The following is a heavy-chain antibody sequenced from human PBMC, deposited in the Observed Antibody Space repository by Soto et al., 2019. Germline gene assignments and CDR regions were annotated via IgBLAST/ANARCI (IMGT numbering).Heavy chain of an antibody. CDR2: ISYSGSA. CDR1: GLSSNY. D-gene: IGHD4-17*01. V-gene: IGHV4-59*01. J-gene: IGHJ5*02. Sequence: QVQLQESGPRLVKPSETLSLTCAVSGLSSNYWSWIRQSPGKGLEWIGYISYSGSANYSPSLKGRVSISVDTYKNQFSPELSSGTAADEAMYYCLRVHSTVTLPKKPFLVDGDAYDGAFVPWGQGTLVIVSS. CDR3: LRVHSTVTLPKKPFLVDGDAYDGAFVP.